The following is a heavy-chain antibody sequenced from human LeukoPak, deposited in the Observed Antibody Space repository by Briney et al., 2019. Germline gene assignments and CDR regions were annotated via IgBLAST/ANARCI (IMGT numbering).Heavy chain of an antibody. Sequence: GGSLRLSCAASGFTFSSYAMSWVRQAPGKGLERVSHISGSGDTTYYADSVKGRFTISRDNSKNTLYLQMNSLRADDTAVYYCARSGVQWQWLLTYDAFDIWGQGTMVTVSS. CDR2: ISGSGDTT. D-gene: IGHD6-19*01. CDR1: GFTFSSYA. J-gene: IGHJ3*02. V-gene: IGHV3-23*01. CDR3: ARSGVQWQWLLTYDAFDI.